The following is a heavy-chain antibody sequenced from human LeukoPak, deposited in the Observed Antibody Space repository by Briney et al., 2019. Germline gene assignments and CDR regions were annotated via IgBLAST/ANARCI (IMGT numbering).Heavy chain of an antibody. CDR3: ATPTGDSDAFDV. CDR2: ISSSGSTI. Sequence: PGGSLRLSCAASGFTFSGYYMSWIRQAPGKGLEWVSYISSSGSTIYYADSVKGRFTISRDNAKNSLYLQMNSLRAEDTAVYYCATPTGDSDAFDVWGQGTMVTVSS. V-gene: IGHV3-11*04. CDR1: GFTFSGYY. D-gene: IGHD2-21*02. J-gene: IGHJ3*01.